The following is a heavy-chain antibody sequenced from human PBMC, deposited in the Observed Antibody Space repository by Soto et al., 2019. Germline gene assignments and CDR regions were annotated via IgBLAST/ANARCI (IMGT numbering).Heavy chain of an antibody. D-gene: IGHD6-19*01. CDR3: ARGQWLQRSEY. Sequence: QVQLQQWGAGLLKPSATLSLTCGVYAESFSGYFWNWIRQPPGKGLEWIGEINHSGNINYNPSLRSRVTISLDTSKNQFSLNLSSVTAADTAVYYCARGQWLQRSEYWGQGTLVTVSS. V-gene: IGHV4-34*01. CDR1: AESFSGYF. J-gene: IGHJ4*02. CDR2: INHSGNI.